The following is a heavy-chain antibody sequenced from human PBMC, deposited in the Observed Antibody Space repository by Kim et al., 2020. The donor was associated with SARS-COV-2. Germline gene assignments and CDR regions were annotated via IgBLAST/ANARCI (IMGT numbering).Heavy chain of an antibody. J-gene: IGHJ4*02. CDR3: VKEAFYNLIYYFDY. CDR2: ISSNGGST. D-gene: IGHD1-1*01. V-gene: IGHV3-64D*06. CDR1: GFTFSSYA. Sequence: GGSLRLSCSASGFTFSSYAMHWVRQAPGKGLEYVSAISSNGGSTYYADSVKGRFTISRDNSKNTLYLQMSSLRAEDTAVYYCVKEAFYNLIYYFDYWGQGTLVTVSS.